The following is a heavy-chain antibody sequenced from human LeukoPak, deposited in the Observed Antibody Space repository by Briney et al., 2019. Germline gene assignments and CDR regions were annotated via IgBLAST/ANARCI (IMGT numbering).Heavy chain of an antibody. CDR2: ISWNSGSI. D-gene: IGHD6-13*01. V-gene: IGHV3-9*03. Sequence: SLRLSCAASGFTFDDYAMHWVRQAPGKGLEWVSGISWNSGSIGYADSVKGRFTISRDNAKNSLYLQMNSLRGEDMALYYCAKDSSSWLEYYFDYWGQGTLVTVSS. CDR1: GFTFDDYA. CDR3: AKDSSSWLEYYFDY. J-gene: IGHJ4*02.